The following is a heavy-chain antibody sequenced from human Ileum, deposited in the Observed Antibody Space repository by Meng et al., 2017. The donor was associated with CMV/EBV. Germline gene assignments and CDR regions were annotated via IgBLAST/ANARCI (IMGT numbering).Heavy chain of an antibody. CDR2: INYNGGTT. CDR1: GFTFSATS. Sequence: LWGCGGAVGRPGGSLGLSCAASGFTFSATSMHWVRQAPGRGLEYLSAINYNGGTTYYANSVKGRFTIFRDNSKNPLYLQPGSVRHDDMALYYCEPLIGQSHAYWGQGTLVTVSS. V-gene: IGHV3-64*01. CDR3: EPLIGQSHAY. J-gene: IGHJ4*02. D-gene: IGHD2-21*01.